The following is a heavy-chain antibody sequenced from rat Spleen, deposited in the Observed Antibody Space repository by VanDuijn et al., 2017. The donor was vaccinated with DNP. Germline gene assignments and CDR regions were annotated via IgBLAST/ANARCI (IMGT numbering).Heavy chain of an antibody. J-gene: IGHJ2*01. V-gene: IGHV5-31*01. CDR1: GFTFRGYW. CDR3: VRWNSGHFDY. Sequence: EVQLVESGGGLVQPGRSLKLSCVASGFTFRGYWMTWIRQVPGKGLEWVASVTSGGGSTYYPDSVRGRFTISRDTAKSTLYLQMNSLRSEDMATYYCVRWNSGHFDYWGQGVMVTVSS. CDR2: VTSGGGST. D-gene: IGHD4-3*01.